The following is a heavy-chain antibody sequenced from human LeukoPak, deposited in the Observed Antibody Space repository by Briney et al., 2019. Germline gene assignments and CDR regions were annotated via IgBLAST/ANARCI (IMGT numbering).Heavy chain of an antibody. CDR1: GFTFSSYW. J-gene: IGHJ4*02. CDR3: AIPPRIAAAGTFRDY. CDR2: IKQDGSEK. D-gene: IGHD6-13*01. Sequence: GGSLRLSCAASGFTFSSYWMSWVRQAPGKGLEWVANIKQDGSEKYYVDSVKGRFTISRDNAKNSLYLQMNSLRAEDTAVYYCAIPPRIAAAGTFRDYWGQGTLVTVSS. V-gene: IGHV3-7*03.